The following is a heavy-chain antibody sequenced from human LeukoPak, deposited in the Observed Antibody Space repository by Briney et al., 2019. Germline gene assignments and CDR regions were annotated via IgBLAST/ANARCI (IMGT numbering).Heavy chain of an antibody. V-gene: IGHV4-39*07. Sequence: SETLSLTCTVSGDSISSSTYYWGWLRQPPGKGLEWIGSIYYNGRTYYNPSLKSRVTISIDTSNQFSLRLDSMTAADTAVYYCVRDPKSAVAADWFDPWGQGTLVTVSS. CDR3: VRDPKSAVAADWFDP. J-gene: IGHJ5*02. D-gene: IGHD6-19*01. CDR1: GDSISSSTYY. CDR2: IYYNGRT.